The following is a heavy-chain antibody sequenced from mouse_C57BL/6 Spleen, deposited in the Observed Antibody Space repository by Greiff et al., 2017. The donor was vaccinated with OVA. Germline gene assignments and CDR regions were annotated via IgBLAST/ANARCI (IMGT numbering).Heavy chain of an antibody. D-gene: IGHD2-5*01. CDR2: IYPGSGST. CDR3: ARSTDYSNYRFAY. Sequence: QVQLKQPGAELVKPGASVKMSCKASGYTFTSYWITWVKQRPGQGLEWIGDIYPGSGSTNYNEKFKSKATLTVDTSSSTAYMQLSSLTSEDSAVYYCARSTDYSNYRFAYWGQGTLVTVSA. J-gene: IGHJ3*01. V-gene: IGHV1-55*01. CDR1: GYTFTSYW.